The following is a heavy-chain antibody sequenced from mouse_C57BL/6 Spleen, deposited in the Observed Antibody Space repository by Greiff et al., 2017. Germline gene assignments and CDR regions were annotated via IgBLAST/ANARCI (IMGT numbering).Heavy chain of an antibody. CDR1: GFTFSSYA. V-gene: IGHV5-9-1*02. CDR2: ISSGGDYI. Sequence: DVQLVESGEGLVKPGGSLKLSCAASGFTFSSYAMSWVRQTPEKRLEWVAYISSGGDYIYYADTVKGRFTISRDNARNTLYLQMSSLKSEDTAMYYCTRDRNYYGSSYKRYFDVWGTGTTVTVSS. CDR3: TRDRNYYGSSYKRYFDV. J-gene: IGHJ1*03. D-gene: IGHD1-1*01.